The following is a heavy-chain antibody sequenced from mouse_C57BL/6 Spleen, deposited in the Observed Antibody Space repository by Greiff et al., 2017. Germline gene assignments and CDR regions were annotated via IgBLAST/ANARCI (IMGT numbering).Heavy chain of an antibody. CDR3: ARRWTTVVAPYAMDY. J-gene: IGHJ4*01. Sequence: EVQLQQSGGGLVKPGGSLKLSCAASGFTFSDYGMHWVRQAPEKGLEWVAYISSGSSTIYYADTVKGRFTISRDNAKNTLFLQMTSLRSEDTAMYYCARRWTTVVAPYAMDYWGQGTSVTVSS. CDR2: ISSGSSTI. D-gene: IGHD1-1*01. CDR1: GFTFSDYG. V-gene: IGHV5-17*01.